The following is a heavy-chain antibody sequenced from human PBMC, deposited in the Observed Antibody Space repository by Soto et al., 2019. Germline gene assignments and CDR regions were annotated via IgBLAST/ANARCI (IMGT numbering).Heavy chain of an antibody. CDR3: ARDQLYYNDISGRPLNAFDV. D-gene: IGHD3-22*01. Sequence: GGSLRLSCAASGFTFRNYGMNWVRQAPGKGLEWVSYNGLGSSTKYYADSVEGRFTISRDNAKNSLYLQMNSLRAEDTAVYYCARDQLYYNDISGRPLNAFDVWGQGTMVTVSS. J-gene: IGHJ3*01. CDR2: NGLGSSTK. V-gene: IGHV3-48*01. CDR1: GFTFRNYG.